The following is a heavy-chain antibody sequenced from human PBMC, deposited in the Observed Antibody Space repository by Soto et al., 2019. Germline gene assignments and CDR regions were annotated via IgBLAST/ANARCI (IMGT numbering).Heavy chain of an antibody. CDR2: IYSDGRT. J-gene: IGHJ3*02. D-gene: IGHD2-15*01. CDR1: GFTVSSNY. V-gene: IGHV3-53*04. CDR3: ARAPDIYDAFDI. Sequence: ESGGGVVQPGGSLRLSCAASGFTVSSNYMNWFRQAPGKGLEWVSVIYSDGRTNYAGSVKGRFTISRHISKNTLYLEMNSLRPDDTAVYYCARAPDIYDAFDIWGQGTMVTVSS.